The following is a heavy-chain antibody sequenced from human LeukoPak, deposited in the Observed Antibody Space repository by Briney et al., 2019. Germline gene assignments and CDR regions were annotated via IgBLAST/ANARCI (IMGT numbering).Heavy chain of an antibody. CDR2: VDGGGGGT. CDR1: GFSIKTYS. J-gene: IGHJ4*02. Sequence: GGSLRLSCAASGFSIKTYSMTWVRQAPGRGLEWVSSVDGGGGGTYYADSVKGRFTISRDNSKDTLYLQMNGLRAEDTAVYFCAKQSAGSAAWYSLHYDFWGQGTLVTVSS. V-gene: IGHV3-23*01. D-gene: IGHD6-13*01. CDR3: AKQSAGSAAWYSLHYDF.